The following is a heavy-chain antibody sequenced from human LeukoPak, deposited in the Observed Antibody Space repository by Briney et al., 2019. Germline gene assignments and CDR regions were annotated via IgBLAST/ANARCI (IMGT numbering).Heavy chain of an antibody. D-gene: IGHD3-10*01. CDR3: ARDHNPRASTYYYGSGSSIDY. J-gene: IGHJ4*02. V-gene: IGHV7-4-1*02. Sequence: GASVKVSCKASGGTFSSYAISWVRQAPGQGLEWMGWINTNTGNPTYAQGFTGRFVFSLDTSVSTAYLQISSLKAEDTAVYYCARDHNPRASTYYYGSGSSIDYWGQGTLVTVSS. CDR1: GGTFSSYA. CDR2: INTNTGNP.